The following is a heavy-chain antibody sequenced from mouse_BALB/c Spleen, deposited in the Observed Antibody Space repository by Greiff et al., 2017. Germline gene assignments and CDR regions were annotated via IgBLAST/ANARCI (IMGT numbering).Heavy chain of an antibody. D-gene: IGHD1-2*01. CDR1: GYTFSSYW. CDR2: ILPGSGST. CDR3: ARWGHYYPWFAY. J-gene: IGHJ3*01. Sequence: QVQLKESGAELMKPGASVKISCKATGYTFSSYWIEWVKQRPGHGLEWIGEILPGSGSTNYNEKFKGKATFTADTSSNTAYMQLSSLTSEDSAVYYCARWGHYYPWFAYWGQGTLVTVSA. V-gene: IGHV1-9*01.